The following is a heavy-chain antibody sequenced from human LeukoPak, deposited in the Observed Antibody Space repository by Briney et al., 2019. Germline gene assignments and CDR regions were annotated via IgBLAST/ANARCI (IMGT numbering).Heavy chain of an antibody. CDR3: ARGTKEKRWLQLRAPHFDY. V-gene: IGHV4-61*08. D-gene: IGHD5-24*01. J-gene: IGHJ4*02. CDR1: GGSISSGGYY. CDR2: IYYSGST. Sequence: SQTLSLTCTVSGGSISSGGYYWSWIRQPPGKGLEWIGYIYYSGSTNYNPSLKSRVTISVDTSKNQFSLKLSSVTAADTAVYYCARGTKEKRWLQLRAPHFDYWGQGTLVTVSS.